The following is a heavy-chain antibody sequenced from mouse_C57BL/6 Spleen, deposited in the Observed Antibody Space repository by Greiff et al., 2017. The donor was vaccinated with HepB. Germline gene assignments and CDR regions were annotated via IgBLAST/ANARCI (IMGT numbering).Heavy chain of an antibody. CDR1: GYTFTDYY. J-gene: IGHJ2*01. CDR2: INPYNGGT. CDR3: AREGRTGTSYFDY. V-gene: IGHV1-19*01. D-gene: IGHD4-1*01. Sequence: VQLQQSGPVLVKPGASVKMSCKASGYTFTDYYMNWVKQSHGKSLEWIGVINPYNGGTSYNQKFKGKATLTVDKSSSTAYMELNSLTSEDSAVYYCAREGRTGTSYFDYWGQGTTLTVSS.